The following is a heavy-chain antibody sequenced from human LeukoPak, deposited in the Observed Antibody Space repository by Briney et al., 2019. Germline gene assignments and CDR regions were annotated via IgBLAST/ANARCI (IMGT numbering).Heavy chain of an antibody. J-gene: IGHJ4*02. Sequence: GGSLRLSCAASGFTFSSYEMNWVRQAPGKGLEGVSYISSSGTTIYYADSVKGRFTISRDNAKNSLYLQMNSLRAEDTAVYYCARRYCSSTSCLIDYWGQGTLVTVSS. CDR2: ISSSGTTI. CDR1: GFTFSSYE. D-gene: IGHD2-2*01. V-gene: IGHV3-48*03. CDR3: ARRYCSSTSCLIDY.